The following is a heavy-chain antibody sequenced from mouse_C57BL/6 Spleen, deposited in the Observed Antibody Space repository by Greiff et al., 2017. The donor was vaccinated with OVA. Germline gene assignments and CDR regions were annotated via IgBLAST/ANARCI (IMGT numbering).Heavy chain of an antibody. CDR2: ISNGGGST. CDR3: ARGETGYWYFDV. V-gene: IGHV5-12*01. Sequence: EVHLVESGGGLVQPGGSLKLSCAASGFTFSDYYMYWVRQTPEKRLEWVAYISNGGGSTYYPDTVKGRFTISRDNAKNTLYLQMSRLKSEDTAMYYCARGETGYWYFDVWGTGTTVTVSS. CDR1: GFTFSDYY. D-gene: IGHD4-1*01. J-gene: IGHJ1*03.